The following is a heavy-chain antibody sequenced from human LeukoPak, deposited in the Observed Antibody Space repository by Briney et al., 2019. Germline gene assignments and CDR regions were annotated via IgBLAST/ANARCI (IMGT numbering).Heavy chain of an antibody. CDR1: GYTFTSYG. Sequence: GASVKVSCKASGYTFTSYGISWVRQAPGQGLEWLGWISTYNGNPHYAQKLQGRVTMTTDTSTTTAYMELRSLRSDDTAVYYCARDYRTGFDYWGQGTLVTVSS. CDR3: ARDYRTGFDY. CDR2: ISTYNGNP. V-gene: IGHV1-18*01. J-gene: IGHJ4*02. D-gene: IGHD7-27*01.